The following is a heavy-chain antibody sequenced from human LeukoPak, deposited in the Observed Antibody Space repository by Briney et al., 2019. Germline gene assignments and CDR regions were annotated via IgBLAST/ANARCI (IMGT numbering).Heavy chain of an antibody. CDR3: ARDWYGSGVNYFDY. Sequence: ASVKVSCKASGYTFTSYDINWVGQATGQGLEWMGWMNPNSGNTGYAQKFQGRVTMTRNTSISTAYMELSSLRSEDTAVYYCARDWYGSGVNYFDYWGQGTLVTVSS. CDR2: MNPNSGNT. V-gene: IGHV1-8*01. J-gene: IGHJ4*02. D-gene: IGHD3-10*01. CDR1: GYTFTSYD.